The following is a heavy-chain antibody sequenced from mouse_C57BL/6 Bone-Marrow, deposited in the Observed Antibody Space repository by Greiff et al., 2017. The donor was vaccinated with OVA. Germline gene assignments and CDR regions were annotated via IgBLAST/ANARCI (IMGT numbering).Heavy chain of an antibody. Sequence: EVQRVESGGGLVQPGGSLSLSCAASGFTFTDYYMSWVRQPPGKALEWLGFIRNKANGYTTEYSASVKGRFTISRDNSQSILYLQMNALRADDSATYYCARLDWLALFAYWGQGTLVTVSA. D-gene: IGHD2-2*01. CDR3: ARLDWLALFAY. CDR1: GFTFTDYY. CDR2: IRNKANGYTT. J-gene: IGHJ3*01. V-gene: IGHV7-3*01.